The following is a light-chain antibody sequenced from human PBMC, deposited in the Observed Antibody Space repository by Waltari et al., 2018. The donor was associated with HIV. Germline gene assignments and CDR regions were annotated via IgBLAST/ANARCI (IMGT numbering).Light chain of an antibody. J-gene: IGKJ2*01. CDR2: DAS. CDR3: QQRTNWPPYT. V-gene: IGKV3-11*01. Sequence: EIVLSQSPATLSLSPGERATLSCRASQTVGKYLAWYQQKPGQAPRLLIYDASDRATGIPARFSGSGSRTDFTLTISSLEPEDFAVYYCQQRTNWPPYTFGQGTKLEI. CDR1: QTVGKY.